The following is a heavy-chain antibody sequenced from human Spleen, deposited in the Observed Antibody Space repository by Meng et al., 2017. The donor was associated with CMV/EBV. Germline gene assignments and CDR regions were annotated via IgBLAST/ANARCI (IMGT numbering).Heavy chain of an antibody. CDR1: GGSFSGFY. Sequence: GSLRLSCAVYGGSFSGFYWSWIRQPPGKGLEWIGYIHYTGSTNFNPSLKDRVAISVDTSQDQFSLKLSSVTAADTAVYFCARDQSGSDHDSFDIWGPGTMVTVSS. CDR3: ARDQSGSDHDSFDI. V-gene: IGHV4-34*11. J-gene: IGHJ3*02. D-gene: IGHD1-26*01. CDR2: IHYTGST.